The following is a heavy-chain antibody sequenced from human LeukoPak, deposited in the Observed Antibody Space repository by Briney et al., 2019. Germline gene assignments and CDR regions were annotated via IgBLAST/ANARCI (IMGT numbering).Heavy chain of an antibody. CDR3: ARDYYGPGSLRYFDL. Sequence: SETLSLTCTVSGGPVSSGDYYWSWIRQPPGKGLEWIGYVYYSGSTYYNPSLKSRVTISVDTCKNQFSLKLSSVTAADTAVYYCARDYYGPGSLRYFDLWGRGTLVTVSS. CDR2: VYYSGST. V-gene: IGHV4-30-4*01. CDR1: GGPVSSGDYY. J-gene: IGHJ2*01. D-gene: IGHD3-10*01.